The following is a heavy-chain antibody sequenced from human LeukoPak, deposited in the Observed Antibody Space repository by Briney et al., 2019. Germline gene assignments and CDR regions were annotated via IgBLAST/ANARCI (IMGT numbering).Heavy chain of an antibody. CDR3: ARDSRPRGGSCFDP. CDR1: GFTFTDHW. Sequence: GGSLRLSCASSGFTFTDHWMSWVRQTPGKGLEWVANIKEDGSEMFYVDFVKGRFTISRDDAINSVYLQMNNLTAEDTAVYYCARDSRPRGGSCFDPWGQGALVIVSS. J-gene: IGHJ5*02. D-gene: IGHD2-15*01. V-gene: IGHV3-7*01. CDR2: IKEDGSEM.